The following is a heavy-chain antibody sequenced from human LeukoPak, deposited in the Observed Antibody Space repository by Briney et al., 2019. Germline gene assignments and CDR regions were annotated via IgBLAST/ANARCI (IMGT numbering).Heavy chain of an antibody. CDR3: ARDWVCRYYDTSGLHAFDI. CDR2: IVASGSSR. Sequence: GGSLRLSCAASGLTFSSYAMTWVRQAPGKGLEWVSTIVASGSSRLYVDSVKGRFTISRDNAKNSLFLQMNSLRAEDTAVYYCARDWVCRYYDTSGLHAFDIWGQGTMVTVSS. CDR1: GLTFSSYA. D-gene: IGHD3-22*01. J-gene: IGHJ3*02. V-gene: IGHV3-21*01.